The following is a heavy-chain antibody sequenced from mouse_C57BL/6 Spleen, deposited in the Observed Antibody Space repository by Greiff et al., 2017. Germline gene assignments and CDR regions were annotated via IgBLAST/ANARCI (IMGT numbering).Heavy chain of an antibody. D-gene: IGHD2-1*01. CDR1: GYTFTSYW. J-gene: IGHJ2*01. CDR2: IDPSDSYT. Sequence: QVQLKQPGAELVKPGASVKLSCKASGYTFTSYWMQWVKQRPGQGLEWIGEIDPSDSYTNYNQKFKGKATLTVDTSSSTAYMQLSSLTSEDSAVXYCARGGNWYYFDYWGQGTTLTVSS. V-gene: IGHV1-50*01. CDR3: ARGGNWYYFDY.